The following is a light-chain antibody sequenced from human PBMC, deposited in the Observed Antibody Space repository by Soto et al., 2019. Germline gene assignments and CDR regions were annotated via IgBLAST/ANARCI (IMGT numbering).Light chain of an antibody. J-gene: IGLJ1*01. CDR1: SSDVGDYNY. V-gene: IGLV2-14*01. Sequence: QSALTQPASVSGSPGQSITISCTGTSSDVGDYNYVSWYQQHPGKAPKLMIYEVSNRPSGVSNRFSGSKSGNTASLTISGLQAEDEADYYCSSYTSSSHPFGTGTKLTVL. CDR2: EVS. CDR3: SSYTSSSHP.